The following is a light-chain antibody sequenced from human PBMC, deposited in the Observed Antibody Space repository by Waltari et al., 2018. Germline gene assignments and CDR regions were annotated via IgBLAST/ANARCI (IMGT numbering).Light chain of an antibody. J-gene: IGLJ3*02. CDR2: VNSDGSH. Sequence: QLVLTQSPSASASLGASVSLTCTLSSGHSYYAIAWHQQQPQKGPRYLMKVNSDGSHTKGDGIPDRFSGSSSGAERYLTISSLQSEDAADYYCQTWGTGIWVVGGGTKLTVL. CDR3: QTWGTGIWV. CDR1: SGHSYYA. V-gene: IGLV4-69*01.